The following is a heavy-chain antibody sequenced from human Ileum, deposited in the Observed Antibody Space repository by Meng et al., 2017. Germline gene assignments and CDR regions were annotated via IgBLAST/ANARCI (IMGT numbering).Heavy chain of an antibody. Sequence: QVQVQESGPGLVRPSETLSLTCTVSGGSVSSSWSWIRQPPGKGLEWIGHIYYSGNTNYNPSLKSRVTISVDTSKNQFSLKLSSVTAADTAVYFCARDRRDSSGWFYFDYWAQGTLVTVSS. CDR3: ARDRRDSSGWFYFDY. CDR1: GGSVSSS. CDR2: IYYSGNT. D-gene: IGHD6-19*01. V-gene: IGHV4-59*02. J-gene: IGHJ4*02.